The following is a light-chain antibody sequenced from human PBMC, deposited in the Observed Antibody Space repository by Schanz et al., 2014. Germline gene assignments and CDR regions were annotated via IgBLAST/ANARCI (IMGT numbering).Light chain of an antibody. CDR1: QSVTSN. CDR2: DAS. CDR3: QQYTTSLT. J-gene: IGKJ4*01. Sequence: IVMTQSPATLSVSPGERVTLSCRASQSVTSNLAWYQQKPGQAPRRLIYDASNRATGIPARFSGSGSGTDFTLTISSLEPEDFALYYCQQYTTSLTFGGGTKVEIK. V-gene: IGKV3D-15*01.